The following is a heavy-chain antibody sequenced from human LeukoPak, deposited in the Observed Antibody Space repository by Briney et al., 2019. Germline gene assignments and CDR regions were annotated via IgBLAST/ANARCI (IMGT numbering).Heavy chain of an antibody. CDR1: GFDFSSDA. Sequence: PGGSLRLSCVVSGFDFSSDAMHWVRQAPGKGLEWVALISYDGGYKYYPDSVKGRFTISRDNSKNMVHLEINSLRLDDTALYYCARELGPSPHYWGQGTLVTVSS. D-gene: IGHD3-16*01. V-gene: IGHV3-30-3*01. J-gene: IGHJ4*01. CDR3: ARELGPSPHY. CDR2: ISYDGGYK.